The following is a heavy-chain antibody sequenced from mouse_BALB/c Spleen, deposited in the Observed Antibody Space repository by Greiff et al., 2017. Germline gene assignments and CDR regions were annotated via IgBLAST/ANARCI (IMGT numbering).Heavy chain of an antibody. D-gene: IGHD2-3*01. Sequence: EVKLMESGGGLVKPGGSLKLSCAASGFTFSSYTMSWVRQTPEKRLEWVATISSGGGNTYYPDSVKGRFTISRDNAKNNLYLQMSSLRSEDTALYYCASIYGGYVDYWGQGTSVTVSS. CDR2: ISSGGGNT. CDR3: ASIYGGYVDY. J-gene: IGHJ4*01. V-gene: IGHV5-9*03. CDR1: GFTFSSYT.